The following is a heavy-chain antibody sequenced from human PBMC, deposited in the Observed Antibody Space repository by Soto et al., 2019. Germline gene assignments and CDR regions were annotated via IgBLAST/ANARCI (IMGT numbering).Heavy chain of an antibody. D-gene: IGHD5-18*01. CDR3: TRGVGYTYGFFVY. CDR2: INQDGST. V-gene: IGHV4-34*02. Sequence: QVQLQQWGAGLLKPSETLSLTCAVDGGSLNGYYWSWIRQPPGEGLEWIGEINQDGSTHFNPSLKSRVTMSMDSSKNQLSLTLSSVTDADTAVYYCTRGVGYTYGFFVYWGQGTLVTVSS. CDR1: GGSLNGYY. J-gene: IGHJ4*02.